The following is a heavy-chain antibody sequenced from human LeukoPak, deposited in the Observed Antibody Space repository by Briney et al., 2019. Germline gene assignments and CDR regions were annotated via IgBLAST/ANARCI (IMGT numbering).Heavy chain of an antibody. CDR3: AKDQYGGNPQYYFDY. J-gene: IGHJ4*02. Sequence: PGGSLRLSCAASGFTFSNYWMSWVRQAPGKGLDWVSAISGSGGDTYYADSVKGRFTISRDNSKNTLYLQMNSLRAEDTAVYYCAKDQYGGNPQYYFDYWGQGTLVTVSS. CDR1: GFTFSNYW. D-gene: IGHD4-23*01. V-gene: IGHV3-23*01. CDR2: ISGSGGDT.